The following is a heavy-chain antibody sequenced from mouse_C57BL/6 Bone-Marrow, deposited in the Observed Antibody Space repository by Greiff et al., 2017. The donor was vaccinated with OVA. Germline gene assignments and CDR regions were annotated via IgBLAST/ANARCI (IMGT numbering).Heavy chain of an antibody. CDR1: GFTFSSYG. Sequence: EVNVVESGGDLVKPGGSLKLSCAASGFTFSSYGMSWVRQTPDKRLEWVATISSGGSYTYYPDSVKGRFTISRDNAKNTLYLQMSSLKSEDTAMYYCARYSPYDYYAMDYWGQGTSVTVSS. J-gene: IGHJ4*01. CDR3: ARYSPYDYYAMDY. D-gene: IGHD6-5*01. V-gene: IGHV5-6*01. CDR2: ISSGGSYT.